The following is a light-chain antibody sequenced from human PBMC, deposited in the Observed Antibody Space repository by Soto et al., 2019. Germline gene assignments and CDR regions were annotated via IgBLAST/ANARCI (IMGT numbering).Light chain of an antibody. CDR1: QGISSW. J-gene: IGKJ1*01. Sequence: DIQITQSPSTLSASVGERVTIACRASQGISSWLVWYQQKPGKAPKLLIYAASSLQSGVPSRFSGRGSGTEFTLTINSLQPDDFATDDCQRYENYWTVGQGTKVDIK. CDR3: QRYENYWT. V-gene: IGKV1D-16*01. CDR2: AAS.